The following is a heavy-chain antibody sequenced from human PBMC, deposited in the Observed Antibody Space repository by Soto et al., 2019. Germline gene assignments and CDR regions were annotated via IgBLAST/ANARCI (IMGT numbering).Heavy chain of an antibody. Sequence: QVQLQESGPRLVKPSQTLSLTCTVSGGSISSGGYYWSWIRQHPGKGLEWIGYIFYSGSTYYNPSLQSRVTISVDTSKNQFSLKLSAVTAADTAVYSCATYGSGSYKPTTFDYWGQGTLVTVSS. CDR2: IFYSGST. V-gene: IGHV4-31*03. J-gene: IGHJ4*02. CDR3: ATYGSGSYKPTTFDY. D-gene: IGHD3-10*01. CDR1: GGSISSGGYY.